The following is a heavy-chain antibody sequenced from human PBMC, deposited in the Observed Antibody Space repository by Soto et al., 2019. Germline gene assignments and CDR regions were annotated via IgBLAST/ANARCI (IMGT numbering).Heavy chain of an antibody. D-gene: IGHD5-18*01. CDR3: ARDSISFGPGVNDY. CDR1: GFSVSSSY. J-gene: IGHJ4*02. CDR2: IYADGTT. V-gene: IGHV3-53*01. Sequence: EVQLVESGGGLIQPGGSLRLSCAASGFSVSSSYLSWVRQAPRKGLEWVSIIYADGTTYYADAVKGRFTISRNDSKNTLYLQMNSLRVEDTAVYYCARDSISFGPGVNDYWGQGTLVSVS.